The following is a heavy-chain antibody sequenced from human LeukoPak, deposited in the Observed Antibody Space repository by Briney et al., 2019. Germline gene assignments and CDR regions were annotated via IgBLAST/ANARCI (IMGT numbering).Heavy chain of an antibody. CDR1: GFTFSSYA. Sequence: GGSLRLSCAASGFTFSSYAMSWVRQAPGKGLEWVSGISRNSGSIGYADSVKGRFTISRDNANNSLYLQMNSLRAEDTALYYCAKDDRAVAGNPGDWGQGTLVTVSS. V-gene: IGHV3-9*01. CDR3: AKDDRAVAGNPGD. D-gene: IGHD6-19*01. J-gene: IGHJ4*02. CDR2: ISRNSGSI.